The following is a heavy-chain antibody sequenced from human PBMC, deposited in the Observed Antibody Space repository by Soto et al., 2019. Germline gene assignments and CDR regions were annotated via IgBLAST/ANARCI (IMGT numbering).Heavy chain of an antibody. J-gene: IGHJ5*02. V-gene: IGHV3-21*01. D-gene: IGHD6-13*01. CDR2: ISSSGTYI. Sequence: EVQLVESGGGLVRPGGSLRLSCVASGFTFSSYSMNWVRQAPGKGLEWVSSISSSGTYIYYAESLKGRFTISRDNAKNSVYLQMNSLRAEDMAVYYCASSSWMDWFDPWGQGTLVTVSS. CDR1: GFTFSSYS. CDR3: ASSSWMDWFDP.